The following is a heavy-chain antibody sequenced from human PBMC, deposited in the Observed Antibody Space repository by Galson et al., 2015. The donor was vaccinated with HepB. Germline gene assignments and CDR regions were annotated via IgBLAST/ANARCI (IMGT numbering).Heavy chain of an antibody. Sequence: SVKVSCKASGYTFTSYDINWVRQATGQGLEWMGWMNPNSGNTGYAQKFQGRVTMTRNTSISTAYMELSSLRSEDTAMYYCARVGDPWEYQLLWYGVWFDPWGQGTLVTVSS. V-gene: IGHV1-8*01. CDR3: ARVGDPWEYQLLWYGVWFDP. J-gene: IGHJ5*02. CDR1: GYTFTSYD. CDR2: MNPNSGNT. D-gene: IGHD2-2*01.